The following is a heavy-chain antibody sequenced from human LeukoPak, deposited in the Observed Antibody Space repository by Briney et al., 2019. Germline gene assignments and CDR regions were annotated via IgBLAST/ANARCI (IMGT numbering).Heavy chain of an antibody. CDR2: IYTSGST. Sequence: PSETLSLTCTVSGGSISSGSYYWSWIRQPAGKGLEWIGRIYTSGSTNYNPSLKSRVTISVDTSKNQFSLKLSSVTAADTAVYYCAPGEYSSGSFDYWGQGILVTVSS. V-gene: IGHV4-61*02. D-gene: IGHD6-19*01. J-gene: IGHJ4*02. CDR1: GGSISSGSYY. CDR3: APGEYSSGSFDY.